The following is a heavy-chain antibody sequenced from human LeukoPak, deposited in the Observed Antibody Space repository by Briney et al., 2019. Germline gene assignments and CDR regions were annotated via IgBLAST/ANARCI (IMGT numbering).Heavy chain of an antibody. J-gene: IGHJ4*02. V-gene: IGHV3-23*01. Sequence: PGGSLRLSCAASRFTLSTYGMSWVRQAPGKGLEWVSSISGSGGSTNYADSVKGRFTISRDNSKNTLYLQMNSLRDEDTAVYYCAKSSYYDSSGYYREYYFDFWGQGTLVTVSS. CDR1: RFTLSTYG. D-gene: IGHD3-22*01. CDR3: AKSSYYDSSGYYREYYFDF. CDR2: ISGSGGST.